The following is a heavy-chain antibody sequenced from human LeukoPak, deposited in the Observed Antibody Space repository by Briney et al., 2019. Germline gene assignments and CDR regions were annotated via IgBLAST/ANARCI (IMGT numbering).Heavy chain of an antibody. Sequence: GGSLRLSCAASGFTFSSYSMNWVRQAPGKGLEWVSYISSSSSTIYNADSVKGRFTISRDNAKNSLYLQMNSLRAEDTAVYYCARTSSSVLDYWGQGTLVTVSS. CDR1: GFTFSSYS. J-gene: IGHJ4*02. CDR3: ARTSSSVLDY. V-gene: IGHV3-48*04. CDR2: ISSSSSTI. D-gene: IGHD5/OR15-5a*01.